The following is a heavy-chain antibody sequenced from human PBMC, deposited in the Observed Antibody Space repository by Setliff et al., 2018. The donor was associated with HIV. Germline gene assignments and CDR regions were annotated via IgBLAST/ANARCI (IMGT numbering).Heavy chain of an antibody. Sequence: ASVKVSCKASGYTFTSHYIHWVRQAPGQGLEWMGIINPNGGSTTYAQKFQGRVTITADESTSTAYMELSSLRSEDTAVYYCARGYCGGGICYSPNWLDPWGQGTLVTVSS. D-gene: IGHD2-15*01. CDR3: ARGYCGGGICYSPNWLDP. CDR1: GYTFTSHY. V-gene: IGHV1-46*01. J-gene: IGHJ5*02. CDR2: INPNGGST.